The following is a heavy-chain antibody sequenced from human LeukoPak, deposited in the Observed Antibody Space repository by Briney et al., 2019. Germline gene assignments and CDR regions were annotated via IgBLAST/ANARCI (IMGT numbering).Heavy chain of an antibody. V-gene: IGHV1-69*04. CDR3: ARARRQGYSSSGYMDV. D-gene: IGHD6-6*01. Sequence: GASVKVSCKASGGTFSSYAISWVRQAPGQGLEWMGRIIPILGIANYAQKFQGRVTITADKSTSTAYMELSSLRSEDTAVYYCARARRQGYSSSGYMDVWGKGTTVTVSS. CDR2: IIPILGIA. J-gene: IGHJ6*03. CDR1: GGTFSSYA.